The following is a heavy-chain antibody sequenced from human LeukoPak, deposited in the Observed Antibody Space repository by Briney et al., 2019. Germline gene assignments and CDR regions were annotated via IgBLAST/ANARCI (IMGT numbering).Heavy chain of an antibody. CDR3: AKDREDCSSTSCYLSV. CDR1: GFTFSSYA. D-gene: IGHD2-2*01. J-gene: IGHJ4*02. V-gene: IGHV3-23*01. CDR2: ISTTGGGT. Sequence: GGSLRLPCAASGFTFSSYAMTWVRQAPGKGLEWVSAISTTGGGTYYADSVKGRFTISSDNSKNTLYLQMNRLRAEDTAVYSCAKDREDCSSTSCYLSVWGQGTLVTVSS.